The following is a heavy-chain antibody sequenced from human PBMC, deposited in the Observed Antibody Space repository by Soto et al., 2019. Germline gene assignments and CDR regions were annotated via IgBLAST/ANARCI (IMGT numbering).Heavy chain of an antibody. J-gene: IGHJ6*02. V-gene: IGHV1-69*01. CDR3: ARGLTVYSAALHYFYAMDV. Sequence: QVQLVQSGAEVKKPGSSVKVSCEASGGTFKSYVFSWVRQAPGQGLEWMGGFIPLFGTPNYAQKFQGRVTRTGDESTGNHYMERSSQASVDSAGYYGARGLTVYSAALHYFYAMDVWGQGTTVTVFS. CDR2: FIPLFGTP. D-gene: IGHD2-8*01. CDR1: GGTFKSYV.